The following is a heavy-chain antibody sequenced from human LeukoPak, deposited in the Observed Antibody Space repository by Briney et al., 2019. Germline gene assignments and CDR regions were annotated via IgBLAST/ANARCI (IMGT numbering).Heavy chain of an antibody. D-gene: IGHD3-16*02. CDR1: GFTFSSYA. CDR2: ISGSGGST. Sequence: PGGSLRLSCAASGFTFSSYAMSWVRQAPGKGLEWVSAISGSGGSTYYADSVKGRFTISRDNSKNTLYLQMNSLRAEDTAVYYCATDYLGELSLWYYYYGMDVWGQGTTVTVS. CDR3: ATDYLGELSLWYYYYGMDV. J-gene: IGHJ6*02. V-gene: IGHV3-23*01.